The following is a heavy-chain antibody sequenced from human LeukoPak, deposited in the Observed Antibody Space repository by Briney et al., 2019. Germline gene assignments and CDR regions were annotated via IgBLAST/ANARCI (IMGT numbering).Heavy chain of an antibody. CDR2: ISAYNGNT. D-gene: IGHD3-10*01. V-gene: IGHV1-18*04. J-gene: IGHJ5*02. Sequence: ASVKVSCKASGYTFTSYGISWVRQAPGQGLEWMGWISAYNGNTNYAQKLQGRVTMTPDTSTSTAYMELRSLRSDDTAVYYCARAKRKSMVRGVIIEGNWFDPWGQGTLVTVSS. CDR3: ARAKRKSMVRGVIIEGNWFDP. CDR1: GYTFTSYG.